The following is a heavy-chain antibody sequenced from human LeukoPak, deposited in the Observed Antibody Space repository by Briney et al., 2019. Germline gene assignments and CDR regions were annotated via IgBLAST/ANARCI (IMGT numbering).Heavy chain of an antibody. J-gene: IGHJ5*02. CDR3: ARPDLMRELRFDP. D-gene: IGHD1-7*01. CDR1: GFTFSNYR. CDR2: INNDGSST. Sequence: GGSLRLSCAASGFTFSNYRMHWVRQAPGKGLVWVSCINNDGSSTDYADSVKGRFTISRDNAKNTLYLQMNSLRAEDTAVYYCARPDLMRELRFDPWGQGTLVTVSS. V-gene: IGHV3-74*01.